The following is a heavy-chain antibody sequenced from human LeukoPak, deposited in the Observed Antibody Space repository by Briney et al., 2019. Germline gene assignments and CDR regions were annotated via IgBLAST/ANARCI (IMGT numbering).Heavy chain of an antibody. CDR1: GVSISSSNSY. J-gene: IGHJ4*02. CDR3: ARRGGNYYYDSSGYSLRGRLGFDY. Sequence: SETLSLTCTVSGVSISSSNSYWGWIRQPPGKGLEWIGSIYYSGNTYYNASLKSQVSISIDTSKNQFSLKLTSVTAADTAVYYCARRGGNYYYDSSGYSLRGRLGFDYWGQGTLVTVSS. D-gene: IGHD3-22*01. V-gene: IGHV4-39*01. CDR2: IYYSGNT.